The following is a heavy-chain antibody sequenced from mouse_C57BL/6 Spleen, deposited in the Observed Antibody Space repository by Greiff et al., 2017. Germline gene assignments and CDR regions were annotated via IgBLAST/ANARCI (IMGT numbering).Heavy chain of an antibody. CDR2: IYPGDGAT. J-gene: IGHJ2*01. CDR3: ARGEVPWN. V-gene: IGHV1-82*01. Sequence: VKLQESGPELVKPGASVKISCKASGYAFSSSWMNWVKQRPGKGLEWIGRIYPGDGATNYNGKFKGKATLTADKSSSTAYMQLSSLTSEDSAVYFCARGEVPWNWGQGTTLTVSS. CDR1: GYAFSSSW.